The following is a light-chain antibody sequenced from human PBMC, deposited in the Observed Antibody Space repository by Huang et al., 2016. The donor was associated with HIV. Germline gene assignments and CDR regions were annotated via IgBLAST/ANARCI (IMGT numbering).Light chain of an antibody. J-gene: IGKJ5*01. CDR2: DAS. CDR1: ASISSN. CDR3: QQYNNWPPIT. Sequence: EIVMTQSPATLSVSPGERVTLSCRATASISSNLAWYQQNSGQPPRLLIYDASTRATGTPARFSGSGSGTEFTLTIDSLQSGDFAVYYCQQYNNWPPITFGEGTRLDIK. V-gene: IGKV3-15*01.